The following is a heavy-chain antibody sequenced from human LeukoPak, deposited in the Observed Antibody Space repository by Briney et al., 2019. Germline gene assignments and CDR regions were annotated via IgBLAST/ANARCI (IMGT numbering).Heavy chain of an antibody. CDR2: INTNTGIP. D-gene: IGHD6-6*01. CDR1: GYTFSSHA. J-gene: IGHJ3*02. V-gene: IGHV7-4-1*02. CDR3: ARDLVSAGFDI. Sequence: SVKVSCKAFGYTFSSHAMNWVRQAPGQGLELMGWINTNTGIPTYAQGFAGRFVFSLDTSVTTAYLQITSLKAEDTAVYYCARDLVSAGFDIWGQGTMVTVSS.